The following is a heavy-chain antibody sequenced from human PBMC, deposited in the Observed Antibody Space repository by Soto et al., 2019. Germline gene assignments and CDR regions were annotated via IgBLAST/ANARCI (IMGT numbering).Heavy chain of an antibody. Sequence: QVQLEQSGPVVKKPGTSVKVSCQASGLTSSDSAIQWVRQARGQGLEWIGWIVVRSGHSNYAQKFQDRLTFTRDLSTSTAYLELSSLGSEDTAMYYCAADVIAVAGDFDYWGHGTLVSVSS. J-gene: IGHJ4*01. V-gene: IGHV1-58*02. CDR3: AADVIAVAGDFDY. CDR1: GLTSSDSA. D-gene: IGHD6-19*01. CDR2: IVVRSGHS.